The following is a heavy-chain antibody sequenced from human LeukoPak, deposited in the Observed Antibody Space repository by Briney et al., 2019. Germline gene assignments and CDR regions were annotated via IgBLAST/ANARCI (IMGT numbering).Heavy chain of an antibody. CDR3: ARDHPGPIDP. V-gene: IGHV4-59*11. CDR2: IYYSGST. Sequence: PLETLSLTCTVSGGSISSHYWSWIRQPPGKGLEWIGYIYYSGSTNYNPSLKSRVTISVDTSKNQFSLKLSSVTAADTAVYYCARDHPGPIDPWGQGTLVTVSS. J-gene: IGHJ5*02. D-gene: IGHD1-14*01. CDR1: GGSISSHY.